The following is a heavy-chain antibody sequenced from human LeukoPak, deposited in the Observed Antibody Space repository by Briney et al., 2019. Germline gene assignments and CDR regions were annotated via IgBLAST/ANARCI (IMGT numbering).Heavy chain of an antibody. CDR1: GGSFSDYY. Sequence: PSETLSLTCAVYGGSFSDYYWTWIRQPPGKGLEWIGEINHSGSTNYSPSLKSRVTISVDTSKNQFSLKLSSVTAADTAVYHCARVRGYNYGTDAFDVWGQGTMVTVSS. D-gene: IGHD5-18*01. CDR2: INHSGST. J-gene: IGHJ3*01. CDR3: ARVRGYNYGTDAFDV. V-gene: IGHV4-34*01.